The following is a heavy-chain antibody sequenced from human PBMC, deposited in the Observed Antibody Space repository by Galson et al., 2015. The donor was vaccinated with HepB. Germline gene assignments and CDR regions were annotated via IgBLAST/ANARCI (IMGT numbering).Heavy chain of an antibody. CDR2: IKEDGSEK. J-gene: IGHJ3*02. V-gene: IGHV3-7*03. D-gene: IGHD4-11*01. CDR3: ARDSYSCRGCAFDI. CDR1: GFSFSSHW. Sequence: SLRLSCAASGFSFSSHWMTWVRQAPGKGLEWVANIKEDGSEKFYVDSVKGRFTISRDNTKNSLYLQMNSLRAEDTAVYYCARDSYSCRGCAFDIWGQGTMVTVSS.